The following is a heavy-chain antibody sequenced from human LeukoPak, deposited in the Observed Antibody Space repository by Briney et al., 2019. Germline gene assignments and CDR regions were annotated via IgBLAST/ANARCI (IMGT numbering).Heavy chain of an antibody. D-gene: IGHD3-22*01. J-gene: IGHJ3*02. CDR2: ISAYNGNT. V-gene: IGHV1-18*01. CDR1: GYTFTSYG. CDR3: ATSITMIVRSAFDI. Sequence: ASVKVSCKASGYTFTSYGISWVRQAPGQGLEWMGWISAYNGNTNYAQKLQGRVTMTTDTSTSTAYMELRSLRSDDTAVYYCATSITMIVRSAFDIWGQGTMVTVSS.